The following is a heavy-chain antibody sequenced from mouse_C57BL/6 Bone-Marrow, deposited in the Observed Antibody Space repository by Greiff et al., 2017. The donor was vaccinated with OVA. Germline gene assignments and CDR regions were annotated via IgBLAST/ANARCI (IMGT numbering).Heavy chain of an antibody. J-gene: IGHJ4*01. V-gene: IGHV1-63*01. D-gene: IGHD1-1*01. Sequence: VQLQQSGAELVRPGTSVKMSCKASGYTFTNYWIGWAKQRPGHGLEWIGDIYPGGGYTNYNEKFKGQATLTADKSSSTAYMQFSSLTSEDSAIYYCARLDYALAMDYWGQGTSVTVSS. CDR2: IYPGGGYT. CDR3: ARLDYALAMDY. CDR1: GYTFTNYW.